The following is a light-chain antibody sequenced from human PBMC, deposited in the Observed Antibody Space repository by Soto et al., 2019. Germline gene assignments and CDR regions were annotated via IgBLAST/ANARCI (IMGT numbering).Light chain of an antibody. Sequence: QSVLTQSSSASASLGSSVKLTCTLSSGHSSYIIAWHQQQPGKAPRYLMKLEGSGSYNKGSGVPDRFSGSSSGADRYLTXXXXXXXXXXXYYCETWDSNTHTVFGGGTKLTV. CDR1: SGHSSYI. J-gene: IGLJ3*02. CDR3: ETWDSNTHTV. V-gene: IGLV4-60*02. CDR2: LEGSGSY.